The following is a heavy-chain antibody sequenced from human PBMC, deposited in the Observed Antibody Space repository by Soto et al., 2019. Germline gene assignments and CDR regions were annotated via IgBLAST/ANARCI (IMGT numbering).Heavy chain of an antibody. CDR1: GYTFISYY. D-gene: IGHD6-19*01. Sequence: GASVKVSCKASGYTFISYYMHWVRQAPGQGLEWMGIINPSVGSTSYAQKFQGRVTMTRDTSTSTVYMDLSSLRSEDTAVYYCAREVAGRAFDLWGQGTMVTVSS. CDR2: INPSVGST. J-gene: IGHJ3*01. CDR3: AREVAGRAFDL. V-gene: IGHV1-46*01.